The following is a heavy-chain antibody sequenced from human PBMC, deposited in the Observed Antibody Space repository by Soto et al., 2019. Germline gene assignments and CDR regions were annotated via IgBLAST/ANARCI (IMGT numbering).Heavy chain of an antibody. J-gene: IGHJ4*02. CDR3: ARRHSSSAFDY. V-gene: IGHV1-46*03. CDR1: GYTFSSCY. CDR2: INPSGGST. D-gene: IGHD6-13*01. Sequence: QVQLVQSGAEVKKPGASVKVSCKASGYTFSSCYMHWVRQAPGQGLEYMGRINPSGGSTNYAQKFQGRVTMTRDTSTSTVYMELNSLISEDTAVYYCARRHSSSAFDYWGQGTLVTASS.